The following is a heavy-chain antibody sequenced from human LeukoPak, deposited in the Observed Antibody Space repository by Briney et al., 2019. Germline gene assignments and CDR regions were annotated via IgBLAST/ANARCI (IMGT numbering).Heavy chain of an antibody. J-gene: IGHJ4*02. Sequence: ASVKVSCKASGGTFSSYGSSWVRQAPGQGLEWMGGIIPIFGTANYAQKFQGRVTITADESTSTAYMELSSLRSEDTAVYYCAIPLLRGYSYGYVYWGQGTLVTVSS. CDR2: IIPIFGTA. D-gene: IGHD5-18*01. CDR1: GGTFSSYG. V-gene: IGHV1-69*01. CDR3: AIPLLRGYSYGYVY.